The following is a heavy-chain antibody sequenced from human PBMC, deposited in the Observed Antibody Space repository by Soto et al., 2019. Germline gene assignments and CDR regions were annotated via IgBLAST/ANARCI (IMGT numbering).Heavy chain of an antibody. D-gene: IGHD1-26*01. CDR1: GFTFSSYA. Sequence: SVRLSCAASGFTFSSYAMSWVRQALLMGLLWFSAISCSGGSTYFAGSVKCRFTISRANSKITLYLQMNRLRAEDTAVYYCXXXWELLDDCVFDYWGQGTLVTVSS. J-gene: IGHJ4*02. CDR2: ISCSGGST. V-gene: IGHV3-23*01. CDR3: XXXWELLDDCVFDY.